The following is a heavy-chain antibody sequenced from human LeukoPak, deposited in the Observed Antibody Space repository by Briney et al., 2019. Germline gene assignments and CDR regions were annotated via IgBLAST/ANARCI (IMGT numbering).Heavy chain of an antibody. CDR3: AKSWIQLWPADY. J-gene: IGHJ4*02. Sequence: GSSLILSCAAAGFTVSSYWMSWVHPPPGQGLEWVANMNGDASVKYYVDSVKGRFTISRDNAKNSLYLQMNSLRAEDTAVYYCAKSWIQLWPADYWGQGTLVTVSS. V-gene: IGHV3-7*01. CDR2: MNGDASVK. CDR1: GFTVSSYW. D-gene: IGHD5-18*01.